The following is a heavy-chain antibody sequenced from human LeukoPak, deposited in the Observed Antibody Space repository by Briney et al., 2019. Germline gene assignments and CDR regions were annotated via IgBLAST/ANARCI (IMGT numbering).Heavy chain of an antibody. Sequence: SETLSLTCTVSGGSISSYYWSWIRQPAGKGLEWIGRIYTSGSTNYNPSPKSRLTTSVDTSKNQFSLKLSSVTGADTAGYYCARPLIHDGAFDIWGQGTMVTVSS. CDR3: ARPLIHDGAFDI. D-gene: IGHD1-1*01. CDR1: GGSISSYY. CDR2: IYTSGST. V-gene: IGHV4-4*07. J-gene: IGHJ3*02.